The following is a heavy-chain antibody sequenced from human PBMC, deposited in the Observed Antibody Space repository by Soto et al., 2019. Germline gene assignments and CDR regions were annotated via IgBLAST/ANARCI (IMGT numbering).Heavy chain of an antibody. D-gene: IGHD3-22*01. CDR1: GFTFSNAW. J-gene: IGHJ5*02. CDR3: TTDSPAYYYDSST. CDR2: IKSKTDGGTT. V-gene: IGHV3-15*01. Sequence: GGSLRLSCAASGFTFSNAWMSWVRQAPGKGLEWVGRIKSKTDGGTTDYAAPVKGRFTISRDDSKNTLYLQMNSLKTEDTAVYYCTTDSPAYYYDSSTWGQGTLVTVSS.